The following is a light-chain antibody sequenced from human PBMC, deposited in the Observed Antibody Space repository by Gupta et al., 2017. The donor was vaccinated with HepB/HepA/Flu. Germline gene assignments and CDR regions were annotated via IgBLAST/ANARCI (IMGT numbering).Light chain of an antibody. CDR1: NSNIGNNV. CDR2: RNN. V-gene: IGLV1-47*01. Sequence: QSVMTQPPSASGPPEQRGTISCARSNSNIGNNVVCWYQQPPKPTPKLLIYRNNHRPSGVPQRFSGSKSEISATLATSRLRSEDEADYYCAAWYVSLSGVVFGGGTKLTVL. J-gene: IGLJ3*02. CDR3: AAWYVSLSGVV.